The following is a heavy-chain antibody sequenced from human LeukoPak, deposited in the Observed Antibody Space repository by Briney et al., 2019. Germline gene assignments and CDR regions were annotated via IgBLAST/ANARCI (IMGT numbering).Heavy chain of an antibody. V-gene: IGHV3-23*01. CDR3: AKDPNPREYQLVYGY. Sequence: GGSLRLSCAASGFTFSSYSMSWVRQALGKGLEWVSDISRSGDITYYADSVKGRFTISRDNSKNTLYLQMDSMRAEDTAVYYCAKDPNPREYQLVYGYWGQGTLVTVSS. J-gene: IGHJ4*02. CDR1: GFTFSSYS. CDR2: ISRSGDIT. D-gene: IGHD2-2*02.